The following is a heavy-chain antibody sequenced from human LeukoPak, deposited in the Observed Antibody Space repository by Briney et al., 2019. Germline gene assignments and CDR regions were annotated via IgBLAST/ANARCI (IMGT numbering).Heavy chain of an antibody. V-gene: IGHV1-2*02. CDR3: ARRSYYYDSSGYFNWFDP. D-gene: IGHD3-22*01. Sequence: ASVKVSCKASGYTFTGYYMHWVRQAPGQGLEWMGWINPHSGGTNYAQKFQGRVTMTRDTSISTAYMELSRLRSDDTAVYYCARRSYYYDSSGYFNWFDPWGQGTLVTVSS. CDR2: INPHSGGT. CDR1: GYTFTGYY. J-gene: IGHJ5*02.